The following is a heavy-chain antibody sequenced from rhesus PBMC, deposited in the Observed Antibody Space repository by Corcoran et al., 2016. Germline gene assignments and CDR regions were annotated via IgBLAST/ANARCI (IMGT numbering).Heavy chain of an antibody. CDR2: ISYSAST. CDR1: GGSITSSSYY. D-gene: IGHD3-9*01. V-gene: IGHV4-122*02. CDR3: ARRKLYEDDYGYYYTGVDY. J-gene: IGHJ4*01. Sequence: QVQLHESGPGLVTPSETMSLTCPVSGGSITSSSYYWRRIRQAPRKGLEGVGYISYSASTSYNPSLKSRVTISRDTSKNQFSLKLSSVTAADTAVYYCARRKLYEDDYGYYYTGVDYWGQGVLVTVSS.